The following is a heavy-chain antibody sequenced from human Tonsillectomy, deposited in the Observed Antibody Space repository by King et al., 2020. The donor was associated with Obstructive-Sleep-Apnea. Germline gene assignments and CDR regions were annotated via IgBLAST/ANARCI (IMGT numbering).Heavy chain of an antibody. D-gene: IGHD4-17*01. J-gene: IGHJ4*02. CDR1: GGSFSGFS. Sequence: VQLQQWGAGLLKPSETLSLTCAVSGGSFSGFSWSWIRQPPGKGLEWIGDINDSGSTNYAPSLKSRVTISLDTSKNQFSLKLSSVTAADTAVYYCGRNDYGDYGALDWGQGTLVTVAS. CDR2: INDSGST. V-gene: IGHV4-34*01. CDR3: GRNDYGDYGALD.